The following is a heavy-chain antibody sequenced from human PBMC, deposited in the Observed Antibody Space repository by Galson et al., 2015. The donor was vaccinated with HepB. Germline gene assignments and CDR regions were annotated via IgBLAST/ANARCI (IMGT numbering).Heavy chain of an antibody. CDR3: AKGPRATIIVVVTPIQH. CDR1: GFTFSSYA. D-gene: IGHD3-22*01. V-gene: IGHV3-23*01. J-gene: IGHJ1*01. Sequence: SLRLSCAASGFTFSSYAMSWVRQAPGKGLEWVSAISGSGGSTYYADSVKGRFTISRDNSKNTLYLQMNSLRAEDTAVYYCAKGPRATIIVVVTPIQHWGQGTLVTVSS. CDR2: ISGSGGST.